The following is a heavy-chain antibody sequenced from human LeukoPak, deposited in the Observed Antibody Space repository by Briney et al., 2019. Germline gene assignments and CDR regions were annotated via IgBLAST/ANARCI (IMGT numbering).Heavy chain of an antibody. Sequence: GWSLRLSCAASGFTVSSNYMSWVRQAPGKGPEGVSVIYNDGRTFYGDSVKGRFTLSRHNSKNTLYLQMNSLSSEDTAVYYCVRVPLHPTISHFDLWGQGTLVTVSS. D-gene: IGHD1-14*01. CDR2: IYNDGRT. J-gene: IGHJ4*02. CDR3: VRVPLHPTISHFDL. V-gene: IGHV3-53*04. CDR1: GFTVSSNY.